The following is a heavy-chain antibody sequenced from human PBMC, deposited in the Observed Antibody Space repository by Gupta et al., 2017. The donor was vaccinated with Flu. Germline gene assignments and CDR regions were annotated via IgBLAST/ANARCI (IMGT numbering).Heavy chain of an antibody. D-gene: IGHD3-22*01. V-gene: IGHV4-59*12. J-gene: IGHJ6*03. CDR2: MSHSGRT. Sequence: YWTWIRQSPDKGLECIAYMSHSGRTSYNSSLRSRVSISIDTSRNQFSLTMTSVTAADTAXYXCARLHXRDGSAWFYYMDLWGKGTTGTVSS. CDR3: ARLHXRDGSAWFYYMDL. CDR1: Y.